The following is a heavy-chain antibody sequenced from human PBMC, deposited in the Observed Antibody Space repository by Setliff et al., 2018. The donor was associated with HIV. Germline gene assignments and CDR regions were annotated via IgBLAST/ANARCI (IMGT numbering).Heavy chain of an antibody. CDR3: ARGDTTWPTQLLDV. Sequence: SETLSLTCAVSGGSISSSNWWSWVRQPPGKGLEWIGEIYHSGSTNYNPSLKSRVTISVDKSNNQFSLRLTSMTAADTAVYYCARGDTTWPTQLLDVWGKGTTVTVSS. CDR2: IYHSGST. D-gene: IGHD2-2*01. J-gene: IGHJ6*04. CDR1: GGSISSSNW. V-gene: IGHV4-4*02.